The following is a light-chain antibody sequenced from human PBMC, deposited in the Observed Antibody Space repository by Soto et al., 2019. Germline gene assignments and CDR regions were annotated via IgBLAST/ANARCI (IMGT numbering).Light chain of an antibody. J-gene: IGLJ1*01. CDR1: SGDIGSYNY. Sequence: QSVLTQPASVSGSPGQSIAISCTGTSGDIGSYNYVSWYQQHPGKAPKLIIHEVSNRPSGISDHFSGSKSGNTASLTISGLQADDEADYYCSSHTTYSTRIFGTGTKVTVL. CDR2: EVS. V-gene: IGLV2-14*01. CDR3: SSHTTYSTRI.